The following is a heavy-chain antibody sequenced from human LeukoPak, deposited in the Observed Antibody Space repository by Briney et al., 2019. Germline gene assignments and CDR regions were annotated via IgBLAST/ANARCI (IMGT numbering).Heavy chain of an antibody. D-gene: IGHD3-10*01. CDR2: IYHSGST. Sequence: SETLSLTCTVSGGSISSGGYYWSWIRQPPGKGLEWIGYIYHSGSTYYNPSLKSRVTISVDRSKNQFSLKLSSVTAADTAVYYCARDRGYGSGSYSGYWGQGTLVTVSS. CDR3: ARDRGYGSGSYSGY. V-gene: IGHV4-30-2*01. CDR1: GGSISSGGYY. J-gene: IGHJ4*02.